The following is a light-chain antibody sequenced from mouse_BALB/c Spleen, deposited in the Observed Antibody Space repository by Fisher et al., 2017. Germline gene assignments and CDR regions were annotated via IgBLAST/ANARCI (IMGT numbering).Light chain of an antibody. V-gene: IGKV4-68*01. CDR1: SSVSY. CDR3: QQWSSNPLT. CDR2: RTS. Sequence: IVMTQSPALMSASPGEKVTMTCSASSSVSYMYWYQQKPGSSPKPWIYRTSNLASGVPVRFSGSGSGTSYSLTISRMEAEDAATYYCQQWSSNPLTFGAGTKLELK. J-gene: IGKJ5*01.